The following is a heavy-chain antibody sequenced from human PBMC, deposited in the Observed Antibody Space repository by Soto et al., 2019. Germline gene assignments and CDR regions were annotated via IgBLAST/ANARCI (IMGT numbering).Heavy chain of an antibody. J-gene: IGHJ6*02. CDR1: GYSFTSYW. CDR2: IYPGDSDT. CDR3: ARLSCSSTSCYQAYYYYGMDV. V-gene: IGHV5-51*01. Sequence: GESLKISCKGSGYSFTSYWIGWVRQMPGKGLEWMGIIYPGDSDTRYSPSFQGQVTISADKSISTAYLQWSSLKASDTAMYYCARLSCSSTSCYQAYYYYGMDVWGQGTTVTVS. D-gene: IGHD2-2*01.